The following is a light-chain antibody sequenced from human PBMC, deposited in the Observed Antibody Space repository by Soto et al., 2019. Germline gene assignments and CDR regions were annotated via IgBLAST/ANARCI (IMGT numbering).Light chain of an antibody. V-gene: IGLV1-44*01. CDR1: SSDVGSNA. CDR2: SNN. CDR3: ATWDDSLNGYV. Sequence: SVVTRTPWASESPGQRGTMSCSGSSSDVGSNAVNWYQQLPGTAPTLLIYSNNERLSGVPDRFSGSKSGTSASLAISGLQSEDEADYYCATWDDSLNGYVFGTGTKVTVL. J-gene: IGLJ1*01.